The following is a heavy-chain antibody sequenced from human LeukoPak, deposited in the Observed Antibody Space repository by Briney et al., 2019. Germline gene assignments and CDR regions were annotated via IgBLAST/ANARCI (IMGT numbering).Heavy chain of an antibody. V-gene: IGHV3-23*01. CDR3: AKTPILLWFGELPKLFDY. D-gene: IGHD3-10*01. CDR1: GFTFSTYI. J-gene: IGHJ4*02. CDR2: ISGSGGST. Sequence: GGSLRLSCAASGFTFSTYIMNWVRQTPGKGLEWVSAISGSGGSTYYADSVKGRFTISRDSSKNTLYLQMNSLRAEDTAVYYCAKTPILLWFGELPKLFDYWGQGTLVTVSS.